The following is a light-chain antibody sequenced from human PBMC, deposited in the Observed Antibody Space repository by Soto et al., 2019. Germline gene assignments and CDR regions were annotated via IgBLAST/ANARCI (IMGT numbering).Light chain of an antibody. CDR3: QPRSNWPT. J-gene: IGKJ3*01. V-gene: IGKV3-11*01. CDR2: DAS. CDR1: QSVSSY. Sequence: EIVLTQSPATLSLSPGERATLSCRASQSVSSYLAWYQQKPGQAPRPLIYDASNRAAGIPARFSGSGSGTDFTPTISSLEPEDFAVYYCQPRSNWPTFGPGTKVHIK.